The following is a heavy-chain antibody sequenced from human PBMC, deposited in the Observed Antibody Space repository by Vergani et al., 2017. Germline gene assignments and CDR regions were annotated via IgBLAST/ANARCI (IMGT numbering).Heavy chain of an antibody. CDR3: AKGYPREVDIWFGELYYFDY. D-gene: IGHD3-10*01. CDR2: ISGSGGST. V-gene: IGHV3-23*01. CDR1: GFTFSSYA. J-gene: IGHJ4*02. Sequence: EVQLLESGGGLVQPGGSLRLSCAASGFTFSSYAMSWVRQAPGKGLEWVSAISGSGGSTYYADSVKGRFTISRDNSKNTLYLQMNSLRAEDTAVYYCAKGYPREVDIWFGELYYFDYWGQGTLVTVSS.